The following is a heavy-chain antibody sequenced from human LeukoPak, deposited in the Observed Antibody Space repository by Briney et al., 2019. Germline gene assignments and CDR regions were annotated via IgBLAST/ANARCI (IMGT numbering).Heavy chain of an antibody. CDR2: IIPIFGTA. J-gene: IGHJ6*03. CDR1: GGTFSSYA. V-gene: IGHV1-69*13. CDR3: ARVYYYYMDV. Sequence: SVKVSCKASGGTFSSYAISWVRQAPGQGLEWMGGIIPIFGTANYAQKFQGRVTITADESTSTAYMELRSLRSDDTAVYYCARVYYYYMDVWGKGTTVTVSS.